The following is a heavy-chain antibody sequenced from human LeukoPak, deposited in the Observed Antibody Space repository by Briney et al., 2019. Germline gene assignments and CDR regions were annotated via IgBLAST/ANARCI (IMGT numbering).Heavy chain of an antibody. CDR3: ARQGGSSSAYYWFDP. Sequence: SETLSLTCTVSGGSISSYYWSWIRQPPGKGLEWIGYIYYSGSTNYNPSLKSRVTISVDTSKNQFSLKLNSVTAADPAVYYCARQGGSSSAYYWFDPWGQGTLVTVSS. V-gene: IGHV4-59*08. D-gene: IGHD3-22*01. CDR2: IYYSGST. CDR1: GGSISSYY. J-gene: IGHJ5*02.